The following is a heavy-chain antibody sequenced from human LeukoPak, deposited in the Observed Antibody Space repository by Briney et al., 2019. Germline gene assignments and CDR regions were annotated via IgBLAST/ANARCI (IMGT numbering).Heavy chain of an antibody. V-gene: IGHV3-66*02. CDR1: GFTVSSNY. J-gene: IGHJ4*02. Sequence: GGSLRLSCAASGFTVSSNYMSWVRQAPGKGLEWVSIIYSGAGTYYADSVKGRFTISRDNSKNTLYLQMNSLRAEDTGVYFCASEHQVAATPFDYWGQGNLVTVSS. D-gene: IGHD1-26*01. CDR3: ASEHQVAATPFDY. CDR2: IYSGAGT.